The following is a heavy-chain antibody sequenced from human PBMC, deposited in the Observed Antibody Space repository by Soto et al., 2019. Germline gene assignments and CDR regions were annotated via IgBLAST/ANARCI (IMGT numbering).Heavy chain of an antibody. J-gene: IGHJ4*02. CDR1: GFNFSRYG. CDR2: IWYDGGNK. D-gene: IGHD1-1*01. CDR3: ARDRAGTTDY. Sequence: QVQLVESGGVVVQPGRSLRLSCEASGFNFSRYGMHWVRQAPGKGLEWVAMIWYDGGNKYYADSVKGRFTISRDNSKNTLFLQVNSLRAEDTAVYYCARDRAGTTDYWGQGTLVTVSS. V-gene: IGHV3-33*01.